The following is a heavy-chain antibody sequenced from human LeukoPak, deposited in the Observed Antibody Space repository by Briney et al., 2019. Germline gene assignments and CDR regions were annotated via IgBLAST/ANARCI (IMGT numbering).Heavy chain of an antibody. J-gene: IGHJ4*02. CDR3: ARLPENQLHDYGDRNDY. CDR1: GGSFSGHY. D-gene: IGHD4-17*01. Sequence: PSETLSLTCAVYGGSFSGHYWSWIRQPPGKGLEWIGEINHSGSTNYNPSLKSRVTISVDTSKNQFSLKLSSVTAADTAVYYCARLPENQLHDYGDRNDYWGQGTLVTVSS. CDR2: INHSGST. V-gene: IGHV4-34*01.